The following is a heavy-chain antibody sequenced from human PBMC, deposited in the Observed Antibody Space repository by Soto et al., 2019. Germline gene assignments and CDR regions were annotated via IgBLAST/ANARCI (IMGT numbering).Heavy chain of an antibody. CDR1: GAALNSGNYY. J-gene: IGHJ5*02. V-gene: IGHV4-31*03. D-gene: IGHD2-21*01. CDR2: IYVTGAV. CDR3: ARLRIATNNYKWFDP. Sequence: SETLSLTCRVSGAALNSGNYYWSWIRQVPGKGLEWIGHIYVTGAVDYNPSLRDRITISQDTSERQFSLNLRLVTAADTAVYYCARLRIATNNYKWFDPWGLGTLVTVSS.